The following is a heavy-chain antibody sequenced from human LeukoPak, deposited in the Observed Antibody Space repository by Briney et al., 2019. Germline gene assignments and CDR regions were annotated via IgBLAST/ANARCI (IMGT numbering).Heavy chain of an antibody. J-gene: IGHJ4*02. Sequence: ASVKVSCKASGYTFTGYYMHWVRQAPGQGLEWMGWINPNSGGTNYAQKFQGRVTITRDTSASTAYMELSSLRSEDTAVYYCAWGDSSGYPFDYWGQGTLVTVSS. CDR1: GYTFTGYY. CDR3: AWGDSSGYPFDY. CDR2: INPNSGGT. V-gene: IGHV1-2*02. D-gene: IGHD3-22*01.